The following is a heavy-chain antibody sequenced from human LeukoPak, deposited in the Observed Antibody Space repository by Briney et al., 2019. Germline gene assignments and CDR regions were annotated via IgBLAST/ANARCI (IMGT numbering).Heavy chain of an antibody. D-gene: IGHD2-15*01. Sequence: PGGSLRLSCVGSGFTFSSCAMIWVRQTPGKGLEWVSVISGTGGTTYDADSVKGRFTISRDNSKNTLYLQMNSLRAEDTAVYYCVKSPLNLGYCSGGGCHYFDYWGQGTLVTVSS. V-gene: IGHV3-23*01. CDR3: VKSPLNLGYCSGGGCHYFDY. CDR1: GFTFSSCA. J-gene: IGHJ4*02. CDR2: ISGTGGTT.